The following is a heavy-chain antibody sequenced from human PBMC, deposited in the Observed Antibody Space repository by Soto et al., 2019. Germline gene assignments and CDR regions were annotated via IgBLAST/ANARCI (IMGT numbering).Heavy chain of an antibody. D-gene: IGHD4-17*01. Sequence: GGSLRLSCAVSGFPVSTNDVTWVRQATGKGLQWVSAIYNDGNTYYADSVKGRFTISRDNSKNTVFLQMNSLGAEDTAVYYCAGYGGNSPWGHGTQVTVSS. CDR1: GFPVSTND. CDR2: IYNDGNT. CDR3: AGYGGNSP. V-gene: IGHV3-53*01. J-gene: IGHJ5*02.